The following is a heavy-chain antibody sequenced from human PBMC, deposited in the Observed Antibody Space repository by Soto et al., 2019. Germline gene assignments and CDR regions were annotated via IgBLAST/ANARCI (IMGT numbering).Heavy chain of an antibody. D-gene: IGHD3-10*01. Sequence: QITLKESGPTLVKPTQTLTLTCTFSGFSLSTSGVGVGWIRQPPGKALEWLALIYWDDDKRYSPALKSGHTKTKDTSKNQGAHTMTNMDPVDTATYYCANRFLNYYGSGFFRWGQGTLVTVPS. CDR3: ANRFLNYYGSGFFR. V-gene: IGHV2-5*02. J-gene: IGHJ4*02. CDR1: GFSLSTSGVG. CDR2: IYWDDDK.